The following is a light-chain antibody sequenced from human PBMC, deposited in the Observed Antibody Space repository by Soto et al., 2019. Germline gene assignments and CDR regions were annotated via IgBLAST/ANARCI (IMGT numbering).Light chain of an antibody. CDR3: LQRSNWPLT. CDR2: DAS. CDR1: QSVCNY. J-gene: IGKJ4*01. V-gene: IGKV3-11*01. Sequence: EIVLTQSPATLSLSPGERATLSCRASQSVCNYFAWYQQKPGQAPRLLIYDASNRATGVPARFSGRGSGTDFALTISSLEPEDFAVYYCLQRSNWPLTFGGGTKVEIK.